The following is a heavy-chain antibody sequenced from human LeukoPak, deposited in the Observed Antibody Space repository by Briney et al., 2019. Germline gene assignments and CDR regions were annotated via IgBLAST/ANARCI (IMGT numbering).Heavy chain of an antibody. Sequence: ASVKVSCKASGYTFTSYYMHWVRQAPGQGLEWMGIINPSGGSTSYAQKFQGRVTMTGDTSTSTVYMELSSLRSEDTAVYYCARDYKGIAAGGDYYYGMDVWGQGTTVTVSS. CDR2: INPSGGST. J-gene: IGHJ6*02. CDR3: ARDYKGIAAGGDYYYGMDV. CDR1: GYTFTSYY. D-gene: IGHD6-25*01. V-gene: IGHV1-46*01.